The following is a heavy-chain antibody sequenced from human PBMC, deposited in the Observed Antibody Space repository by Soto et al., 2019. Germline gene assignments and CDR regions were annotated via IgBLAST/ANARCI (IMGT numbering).Heavy chain of an antibody. CDR2: ISYDGSNK. CDR3: AKEPGALADTYGMDV. CDR1: EFTFSSYG. D-gene: IGHD6-19*01. V-gene: IGHV3-30*18. Sequence: QLQLVEPGGGVVQPGRSLRLSCAASEFTFSSYGMHWVRQAPGKGLEWVALISYDGSNKYYGDSVKGRFTISRDNSKNTLYLQMNSLRAEDTAVYYCAKEPGALADTYGMDVWGQGTTVTVSS. J-gene: IGHJ6*02.